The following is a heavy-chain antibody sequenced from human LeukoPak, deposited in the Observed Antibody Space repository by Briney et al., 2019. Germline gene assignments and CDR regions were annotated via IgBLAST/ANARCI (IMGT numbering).Heavy chain of an antibody. D-gene: IGHD6-6*01. CDR1: GGTFSSYA. CDR2: IIPIFGTA. CDR3: ARDQGLLVPNYYFDY. V-gene: IGHV1-69*01. J-gene: IGHJ4*02. Sequence: SVKVSCKAPGGTFSSYAISWVRQAPGQGLEWMGGIIPIFGTANYAQKFQGRVTITADESTSTAYMELSSLRSEDTAVYYCARDQGLLVPNYYFDYWGQGTLVTVSS.